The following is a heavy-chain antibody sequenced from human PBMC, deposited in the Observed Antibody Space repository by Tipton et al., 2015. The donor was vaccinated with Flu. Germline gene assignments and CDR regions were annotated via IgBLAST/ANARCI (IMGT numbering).Heavy chain of an antibody. CDR3: TRSWEVYYCSSTSCQEYSYGMDV. CDR2: IRRKAYGGTT. J-gene: IGHJ6*02. CDR1: GFTFGDYA. Sequence: SLRLSCTASGFTFGDYAMSWVRQAPGKGLECVGFIRRKAYGGTTEYAASVNSRFTISRDDSKSIAYLQMNSLKTEDTAVYYCTRSWEVYYCSSTSCQEYSYGMDVWGQGTSVTVSS. V-gene: IGHV3-49*04. D-gene: IGHD2-2*01.